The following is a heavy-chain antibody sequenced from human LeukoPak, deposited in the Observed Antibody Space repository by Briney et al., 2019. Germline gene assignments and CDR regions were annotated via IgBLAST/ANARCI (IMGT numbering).Heavy chain of an antibody. V-gene: IGHV3-23*01. J-gene: IGHJ4*02. CDR2: ISGSGGDT. CDR3: ARGNPGDY. Sequence: GGSLRLSCAASGFTFSIYAMSWIRQAPGKGLEWVSGISGSGGDTYYADSVKGRFTISRDNSRNTLYLQMNSLRAEDTAVYYCARGNPGDYWGQGTLVTVSS. D-gene: IGHD1-14*01. CDR1: GFTFSIYA.